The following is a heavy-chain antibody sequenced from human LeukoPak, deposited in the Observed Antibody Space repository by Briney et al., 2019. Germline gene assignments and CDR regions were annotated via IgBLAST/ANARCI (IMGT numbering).Heavy chain of an antibody. CDR1: GGSISSSSYY. D-gene: IGHD1-26*01. Sequence: PSETLSLTCTVSGGSISSSSYYWAWIRQPPGKGLEWIGTIYYSGSTYYNPSLKSRVTISVDMSKNQFSLKLSSVTAADTAVYYCARDGRFPPEVLPRYFDYWGQGTLVTVSS. CDR2: IYYSGST. V-gene: IGHV4-39*07. CDR3: ARDGRFPPEVLPRYFDY. J-gene: IGHJ4*02.